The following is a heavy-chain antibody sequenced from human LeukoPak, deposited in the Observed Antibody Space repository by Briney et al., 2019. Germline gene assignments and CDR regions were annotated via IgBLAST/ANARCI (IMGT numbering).Heavy chain of an antibody. J-gene: IGHJ4*02. V-gene: IGHV3-23*01. CDR3: ARDWGGSYYFGLLDY. CDR2: ISASGSNT. Sequence: GVSLRLSCAVSGVRFSNYAMTWVRQAPGKGLEWVSTISASGSNTYYADSVKGRFTISRDNSKNTLYLQMNSLRAEDTAVYYCARDWGGSYYFGLLDYWGQGTLVTVSS. CDR1: GVRFSNYA. D-gene: IGHD1-26*01.